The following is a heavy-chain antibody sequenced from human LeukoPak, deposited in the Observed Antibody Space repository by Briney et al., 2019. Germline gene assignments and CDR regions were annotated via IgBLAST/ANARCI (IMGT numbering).Heavy chain of an antibody. CDR2: ISGGGRLT. CDR3: AKRITATTGFYFDS. V-gene: IGHV3-23*01. D-gene: IGHD1-26*01. CDR1: GFSFSSLA. J-gene: IGHJ4*02. Sequence: GGSLRLSCVGSGFSFSSLAMSWVRQGPGRGLELVSTISGGGRLTYYADSVKGRFTISRDDSKNMQFLEMSSLRPEDTAVYFCAKRITATTGFYFDSWGQGALVTVSA.